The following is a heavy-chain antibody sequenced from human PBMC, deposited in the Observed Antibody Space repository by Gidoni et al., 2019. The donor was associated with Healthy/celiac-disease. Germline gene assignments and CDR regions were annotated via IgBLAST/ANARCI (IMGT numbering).Heavy chain of an antibody. D-gene: IGHD6-13*01. J-gene: IGHJ6*02. CDR3: ARERYSSSWFHRAYGMDV. Sequence: EVQLVESGGGLVQPGGSPRLSCAASGFTFSSYWMSWVRQAPGKGLEWVANIKQDGSEKYYVDSVKGRFTISRDNAKNSLYLQMNSLRAEDTAVYYCARERYSSSWFHRAYGMDVWGQGTTVTVSS. CDR2: IKQDGSEK. V-gene: IGHV3-7*01. CDR1: GFTFSSYW.